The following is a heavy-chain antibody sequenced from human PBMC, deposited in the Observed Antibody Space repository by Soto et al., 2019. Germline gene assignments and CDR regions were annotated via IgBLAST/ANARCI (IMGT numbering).Heavy chain of an antibody. CDR2: IWYDGSNK. V-gene: IGHV3-30*02. CDR1: GFTFSSYG. CDR3: AKESHITYYYDSSPSFFDY. D-gene: IGHD3-22*01. J-gene: IGHJ4*02. Sequence: PWGSLRLSCAASGFTFSSYGMHWVRQAPGKGLEWVAVIWYDGSNKYYADSVKGRFTISRDNSKNTLYLQMNSLRAEDTAVYYCAKESHITYYYDSSPSFFDYWGQGTLVTVSS.